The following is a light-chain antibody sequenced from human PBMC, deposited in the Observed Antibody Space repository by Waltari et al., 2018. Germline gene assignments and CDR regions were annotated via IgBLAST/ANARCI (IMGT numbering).Light chain of an antibody. CDR3: QHYSPYSWT. Sequence: DTQMPQSPSTLSASVGHRVPLTCRASQSISSSLAWYQQKPGRAPRLLIYDASTLESGVPLRFSGSGSGTEFTLTISKLQPDDFATYFCQHYSPYSWTFGQGTKVEIK. CDR2: DAS. CDR1: QSISSS. V-gene: IGKV1-5*01. J-gene: IGKJ1*01.